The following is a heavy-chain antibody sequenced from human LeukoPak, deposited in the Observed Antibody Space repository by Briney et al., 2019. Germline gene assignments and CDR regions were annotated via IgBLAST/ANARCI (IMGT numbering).Heavy chain of an antibody. V-gene: IGHV4-31*03. J-gene: IGHJ4*02. CDR2: IYYSGST. CDR3: ASSSGYYFGRIDY. D-gene: IGHD3-22*01. Sequence: SETLSLTCTVSGGSISSGGYYWSWFRQHPGKGLEWIGYIYYSGSTYYNPSLKSRVTISVDTSKNQFSLKLSSVTAADTAVYYCASSSGYYFGRIDYWGQGTLVTVSS. CDR1: GGSISSGGYY.